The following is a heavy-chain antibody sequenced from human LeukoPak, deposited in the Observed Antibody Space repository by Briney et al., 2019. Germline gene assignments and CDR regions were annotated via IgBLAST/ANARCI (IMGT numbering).Heavy chain of an antibody. CDR1: GFTFSSYG. V-gene: IGHV3-30*18. Sequence: GGSLRLSCAASGFTFSSYGMHWVRQAPGKGLEWVAVISYDGSNKYYADSVKGRFTISRDNSKNTLYLQMNSLRAEDTAVYYCAKTRGILTGYPYFDYWGQGTLVTVSS. D-gene: IGHD3-9*01. J-gene: IGHJ4*02. CDR3: AKTRGILTGYPYFDY. CDR2: ISYDGSNK.